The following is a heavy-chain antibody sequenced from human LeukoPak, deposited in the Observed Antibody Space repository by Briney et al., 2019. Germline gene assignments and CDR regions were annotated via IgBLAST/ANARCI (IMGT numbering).Heavy chain of an antibody. CDR1: GYRFTSYW. CDR2: IYPSDSDA. V-gene: IGHV5-51*01. Sequence: LGESLKISCKASGYRFTSYWIGWVRQMPGKGLEWVGIIYPSDSDARYSPSFQGQVTISADKSINTAYLQWSSLKASDTAMYYCARRNYDILTGYYNDYFDYWGQGTLVTVSS. J-gene: IGHJ4*02. CDR3: ARRNYDILTGYYNDYFDY. D-gene: IGHD3-9*01.